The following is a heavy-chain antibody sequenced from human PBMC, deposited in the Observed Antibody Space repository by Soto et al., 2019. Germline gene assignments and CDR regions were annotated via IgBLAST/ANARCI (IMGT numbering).Heavy chain of an antibody. Sequence: GGSLRLSCAASGFTFSRYAMSWVRQAPGKGLEWVSPFSGPGGGTYYADSVKGRFTISRDNSKNSLYLQMNSLRDEDTAVYYCARGGHYYDSIPSRNWFDPWGQGTLVTVSS. CDR2: FSGPGGGT. J-gene: IGHJ5*02. CDR1: GFTFSRYA. CDR3: ARGGHYYDSIPSRNWFDP. V-gene: IGHV3-23*01. D-gene: IGHD3-22*01.